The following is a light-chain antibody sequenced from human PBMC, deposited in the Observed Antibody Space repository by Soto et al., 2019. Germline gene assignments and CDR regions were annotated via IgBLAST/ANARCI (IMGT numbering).Light chain of an antibody. J-gene: IGKJ4*01. V-gene: IGKV1-5*03. CDR1: QSISSG. CDR2: QAS. Sequence: DIQMTQSPSTLSASVGDRVTITCRASQSISSGLAWYQQKPGKAPKLLIFQASSLKSGVPSGFSGSGSATEYTLNISSLQPDDFATYYCEDYSSSSGLTFGGGTKVEIK. CDR3: EDYSSSSGLT.